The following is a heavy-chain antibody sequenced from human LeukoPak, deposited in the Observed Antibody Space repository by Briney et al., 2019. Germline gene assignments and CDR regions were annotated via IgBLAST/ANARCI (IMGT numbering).Heavy chain of an antibody. J-gene: IGHJ4*02. CDR2: IWYDGSNE. CDR3: ARDRSGTVKNFDY. CDR1: GFIFSTYG. Sequence: TGGSLRLTCAASGFIFSTYGMNWVRQAPGKGLEWVAVIWYDGSNEYYADSVRGRLIISRDNPKNTLSLQMNSLRVEDTAVYYCARDRSGTVKNFDYWGQGTLVTVSS. V-gene: IGHV3-33*01. D-gene: IGHD3-3*01.